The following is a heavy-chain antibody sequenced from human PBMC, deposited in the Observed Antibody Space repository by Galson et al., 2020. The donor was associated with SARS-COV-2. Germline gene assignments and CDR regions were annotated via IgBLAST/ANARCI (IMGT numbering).Heavy chain of an antibody. D-gene: IGHD1-26*01. V-gene: IGHV5-51*01. Sequence: HGESLKISCTTSGYSFSTYWNAWVRPMPGRGLDWMGTIYPGDSDTRYNPAFQGQISISADSSMSTAYLQWSSLKASDTATDYCARSPTSTSNFYYHYCWGQGTLVTVSS. CDR1: GYSFSTYW. J-gene: IGHJ4*02. CDR2: IYPGDSDT. CDR3: ARSPTSTSNFYYHYC.